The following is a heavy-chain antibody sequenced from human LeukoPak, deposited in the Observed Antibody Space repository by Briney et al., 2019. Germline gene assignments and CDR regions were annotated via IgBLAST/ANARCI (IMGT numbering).Heavy chain of an antibody. CDR3: ARDSSSYYYGSGSYRAGVELFDY. CDR2: ISSSGSTL. Sequence: GGSLRLSCAASGFTFSSYEMNWVRQAPGKGLEWVSYISSSGSTLYYADSVKGRFTISRDNAKNSLYLQMNSLRAEDTAVYYCARDSSSYYYGSGSYRAGVELFDYWGQGTLVTVSS. CDR1: GFTFSSYE. D-gene: IGHD3-10*01. J-gene: IGHJ4*02. V-gene: IGHV3-48*03.